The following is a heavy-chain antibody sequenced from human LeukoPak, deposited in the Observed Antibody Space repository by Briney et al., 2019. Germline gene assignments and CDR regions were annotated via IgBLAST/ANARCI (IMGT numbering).Heavy chain of an antibody. CDR2: MNPNSGNT. CDR1: GYTFTSYD. CDR3: ARAPYCSSTSCYYFDY. V-gene: IGHV1-8*03. Sequence: ASVKVFCKASGYTFTSYDINWVRQATGQGLEWMGWMNPNSGNTGYAQKFQGRVTITRNTSISTAYMEPSSLRSEDTAVYYCARAPYCSSTSCYYFDYWGQGTLVTVSS. D-gene: IGHD2-2*01. J-gene: IGHJ4*02.